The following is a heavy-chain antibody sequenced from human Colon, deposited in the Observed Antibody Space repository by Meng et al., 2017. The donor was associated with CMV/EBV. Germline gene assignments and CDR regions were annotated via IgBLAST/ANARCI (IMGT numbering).Heavy chain of an antibody. Sequence: GESLKISCVTSGFTFSDFGIYWVRLAPGKGLEWVASIRYDGTNEYYVDSVKGRFTISRDNSKNTLFLQMNSLRPEDTAVYYCAKSAAAGTQYFDYWGQGTLVTVSS. CDR3: AKSAAAGTQYFDY. CDR2: IRYDGTNE. D-gene: IGHD6-13*01. V-gene: IGHV3-30*02. J-gene: IGHJ4*02. CDR1: GFTFSDFG.